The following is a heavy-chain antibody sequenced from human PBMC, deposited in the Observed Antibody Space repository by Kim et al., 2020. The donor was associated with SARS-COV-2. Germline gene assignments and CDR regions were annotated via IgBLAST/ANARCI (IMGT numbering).Heavy chain of an antibody. CDR1: GFTFSSYA. V-gene: IGHV3-23*01. Sequence: GGSLRLSCAASGFTFSSYAMSWVRQAPGKGLEWVSAISGSGGSTYYADSVKGRFTISRDNSKNTLYLQMNSLRAEDTAVYYCAKEGGITIFGVVIPPAYWGQGTLVTVSS. D-gene: IGHD3-3*01. J-gene: IGHJ4*02. CDR2: ISGSGGST. CDR3: AKEGGITIFGVVIPPAY.